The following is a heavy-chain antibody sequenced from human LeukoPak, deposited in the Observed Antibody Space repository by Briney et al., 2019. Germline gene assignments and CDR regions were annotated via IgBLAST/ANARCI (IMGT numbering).Heavy chain of an antibody. J-gene: IGHJ4*02. CDR2: ISYDGSNN. D-gene: IGHD5-24*01. CDR1: GFTFSSYA. CDR3: ARGRGGDGLDY. V-gene: IGHV3-30-3*01. Sequence: PGRSLRLSCAASGFTFSSYAMHWVRQAPGKGLEWVAVISYDGSNNYYADSVKGRFTISRDNSKNTLYLQMNSLRAEDTAVYYCARGRGGDGLDYWGQGTLVTVSS.